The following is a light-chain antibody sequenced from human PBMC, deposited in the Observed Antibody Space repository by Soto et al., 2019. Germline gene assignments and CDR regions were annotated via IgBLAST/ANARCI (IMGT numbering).Light chain of an antibody. CDR3: QQRSNWIT. CDR2: GAS. CDR1: QSVASY. V-gene: IGKV3-15*01. Sequence: EIVMTQSPATLSVSPGERATLSCRASQSVASYLAWYHQKPGQAPRLLIYGASTRATGVPARFSGSGSGTEFTLTISSLQSEDFGVYYCQQRSNWITFGQGTRLEIK. J-gene: IGKJ5*01.